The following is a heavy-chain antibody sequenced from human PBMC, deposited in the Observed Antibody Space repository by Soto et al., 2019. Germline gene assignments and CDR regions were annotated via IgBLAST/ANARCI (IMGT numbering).Heavy chain of an antibody. CDR1: GGTFSSYA. V-gene: IGHV1-69*13. Sequence: SVKVSCTASGGTFSSYAISWVRQAPGQGLEWMGGIIPIFGTANYAQKFQGRVTITADESTSTAYMELSSLRSEDTAVYYCARGGIVVVVAATLDDAFDSRGQGTMVT. J-gene: IGHJ3*02. D-gene: IGHD2-15*01. CDR3: ARGGIVVVVAATLDDAFDS. CDR2: IIPIFGTA.